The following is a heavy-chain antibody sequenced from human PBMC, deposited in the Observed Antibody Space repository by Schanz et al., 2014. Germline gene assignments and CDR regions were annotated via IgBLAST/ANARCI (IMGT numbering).Heavy chain of an antibody. Sequence: QVQLVQSGAEAKKPGASVKVSCKASGYTFTSYGISWVRQAPGQGLEWMGKIIPVLNIATYAQRFQGRVSITADTSTNTAYKELSSLASEDTAVHYCARGRGVYDYWGQGTLVTVSS. V-gene: IGHV1-69*04. CDR3: ARGRGVYDY. CDR2: IIPVLNIA. J-gene: IGHJ4*02. CDR1: GYTFTSYG. D-gene: IGHD2-8*01.